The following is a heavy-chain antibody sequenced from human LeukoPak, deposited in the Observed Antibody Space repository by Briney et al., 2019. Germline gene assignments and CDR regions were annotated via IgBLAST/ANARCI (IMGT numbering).Heavy chain of an antibody. J-gene: IGHJ5*02. Sequence: GGSLRLSCSTSGFTFTNYGMSWVRQAPGKGLEWVSGLSGSGDGQFYADSVEGRFTISRDIFNNIWYLQMNSLRAEDTAVYYCAKGCQCPSGLGSWFDPRGQGTLVAVSS. CDR3: AKGCQCPSGLGSWFDP. CDR2: LSGSGDGQ. V-gene: IGHV3-23*01. D-gene: IGHD3-10*01. CDR1: GFTFTNYG.